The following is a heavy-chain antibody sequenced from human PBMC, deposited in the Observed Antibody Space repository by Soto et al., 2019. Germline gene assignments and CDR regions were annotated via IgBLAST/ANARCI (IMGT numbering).Heavy chain of an antibody. CDR3: ARRAETNGWNGFGADKYYFDF. CDR2: MNPNTGNS. V-gene: IGHV1-8*01. CDR1: GYTFTSYD. J-gene: IGHJ4*02. D-gene: IGHD1-1*01. Sequence: ASVKVSCKASGYTFTSYDIYWVRQATGQGLEWMGWMNPNTGNSGYAQKFQGRVAMTSDTSISTAHMELSSLRSEDTAVYYCARRAETNGWNGFGADKYYFDFWGQGTLVTVSS.